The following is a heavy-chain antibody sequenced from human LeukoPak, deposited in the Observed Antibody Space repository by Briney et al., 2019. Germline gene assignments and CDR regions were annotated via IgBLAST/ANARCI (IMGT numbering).Heavy chain of an antibody. Sequence: KPSDTLSLTCAVSGYSISSSNWWGWIRQPPGKGLEWVSSISSSSSYIYYADSVKGRFTISRDNAKNSLYLQMNSLRAEDTAVYYCASARGITMVRGAPDYWGQGTLVTVSS. J-gene: IGHJ4*02. CDR3: ASARGITMVRGAPDY. CDR2: ISSSSSYI. V-gene: IGHV3-21*01. D-gene: IGHD3-10*01. CDR1: GYSISSSN.